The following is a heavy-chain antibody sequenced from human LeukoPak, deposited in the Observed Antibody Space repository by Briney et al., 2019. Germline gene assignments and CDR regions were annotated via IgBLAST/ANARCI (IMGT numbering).Heavy chain of an antibody. CDR3: ARDARYCSSTSCQGGWFDP. CDR1: GYTFTGYY. CDR2: INPNSGGT. V-gene: IGHV1-2*02. J-gene: IGHJ5*02. D-gene: IGHD2-2*01. Sequence: EASVNVSCKASGYTFTGYYMHWVRQAPGQGLEWMGWINPNSGGTNYAQKFQGRVTMTRDTSISTAYMELSRLRSDDTAVYYCARDARYCSSTSCQGGWFDPWGQGTLVTVSS.